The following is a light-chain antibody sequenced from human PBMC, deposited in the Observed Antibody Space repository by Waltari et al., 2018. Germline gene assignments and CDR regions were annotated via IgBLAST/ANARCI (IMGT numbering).Light chain of an antibody. CDR2: DVS. J-gene: IGLJ2*01. Sequence: QSALTQPASVSGSPGQSITISCMGTSNDIGGSNFVSWYQQHPGKAPKLMIYDVSKRPSGVSNRCSGSKSGNTASLTISGLQAEDEADYYCCSYVGGGTLIFGGGTNVTVL. V-gene: IGLV2-23*02. CDR3: CSYVGGGTLI. CDR1: SNDIGGSNF.